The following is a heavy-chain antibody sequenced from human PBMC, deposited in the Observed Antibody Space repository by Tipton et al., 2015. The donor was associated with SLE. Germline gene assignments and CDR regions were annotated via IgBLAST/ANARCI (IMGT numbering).Heavy chain of an antibody. D-gene: IGHD6-13*01. CDR3: ARESSWDPLFDY. V-gene: IGHV4-61*02. CDR2: IYTSGST. Sequence: TLSLTCTVSGGSISSGSYYWSWIRQPAGKGLEWIGRIYTSGSTNYNPSLKSRVTISVDTSKNHFSLKLSSVPAADTAVYYCARESSWDPLFDYWGQGTLVTVSS. J-gene: IGHJ4*02. CDR1: GGSISSGSYY.